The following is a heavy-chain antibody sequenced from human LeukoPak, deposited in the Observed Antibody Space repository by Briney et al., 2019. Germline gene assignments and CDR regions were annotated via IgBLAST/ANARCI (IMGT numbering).Heavy chain of an antibody. D-gene: IGHD6-13*01. J-gene: IGHJ4*02. CDR1: GFTFSSYG. Sequence: GGSLRLSCAASGFTFSSYGIHWVRQAPGKGLEWVAVISNDGSNKYYADSVKGRFTISRGNSKNTLYLEMNSLRAEDTAVYYCAKSSGPGYSSSWPSFDYWGQGTPVTVSS. CDR2: ISNDGSNK. CDR3: AKSSGPGYSSSWPSFDY. V-gene: IGHV3-30*18.